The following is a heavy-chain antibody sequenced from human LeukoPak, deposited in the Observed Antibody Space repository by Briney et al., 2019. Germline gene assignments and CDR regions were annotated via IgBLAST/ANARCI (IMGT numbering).Heavy chain of an antibody. CDR2: ISYDGRGK. CDR3: ARDRQIIQLWPYMDV. Sequence: GGSLRLSCAASGFTFNIYTMHWLRQAPGKGLEGVAVISYDGRGKFYADSAKGRFTVSRDNSQNTLYLQMDSLREEDTAVYYCARDRQIIQLWPYMDVWGKGTTITVSS. CDR1: GFTFNIYT. V-gene: IGHV3-30*04. J-gene: IGHJ6*04. D-gene: IGHD1-1*01.